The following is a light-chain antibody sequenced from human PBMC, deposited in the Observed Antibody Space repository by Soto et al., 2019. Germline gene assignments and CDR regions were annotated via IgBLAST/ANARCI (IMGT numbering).Light chain of an antibody. CDR2: DNN. CDR1: SSDIGYYNY. V-gene: IGLV1-51*01. CDR3: GTWDSSLSAWV. J-gene: IGLJ3*02. Sequence: QSALTQPASVSGSPGQWITISCTGTSSDIGYYNYVSWYQQLPGTAPKLLIYDNNKRPSGIPDRFSGSKSGTSATLGITGLQTGDEADYYCGTWDSSLSAWVFGGGTKLTVL.